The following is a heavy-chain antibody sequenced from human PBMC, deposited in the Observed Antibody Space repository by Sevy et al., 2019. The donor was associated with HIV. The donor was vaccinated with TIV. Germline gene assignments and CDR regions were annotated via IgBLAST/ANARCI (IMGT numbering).Heavy chain of an antibody. D-gene: IGHD4-17*01. CDR2: ISSSSYI. V-gene: IGHV3-21*01. CDR3: ARPMTTVTTFYYYGMDV. CDR1: GFTFSSYS. Sequence: GGSLRLSCAASGFTFSSYSMNWVRQAPGKGLEWVSSISSSSYIYYADSVKGRFTISRDNAKNSLYLQMNSLRAEDTAVYYCARPMTTVTTFYYYGMDVWGQGTTVTVSS. J-gene: IGHJ6*02.